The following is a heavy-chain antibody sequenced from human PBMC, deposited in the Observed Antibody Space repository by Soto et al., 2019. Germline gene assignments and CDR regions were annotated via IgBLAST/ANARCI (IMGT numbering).Heavy chain of an antibody. Sequence: QVQLQESGPGLVKPSGTLSLTCGVFGGSISNRNWWTWVRQPPGKGLEWIGEIYHTGSTNYNSSLMSRVTISLDKPNHQFSLKLSSVTAADTAVYYCAHRPIVGAAIWGQGTLVTVSS. D-gene: IGHD1-26*01. J-gene: IGHJ4*02. V-gene: IGHV4-4*02. CDR1: GGSISNRNW. CDR3: AHRPIVGAAI. CDR2: IYHTGST.